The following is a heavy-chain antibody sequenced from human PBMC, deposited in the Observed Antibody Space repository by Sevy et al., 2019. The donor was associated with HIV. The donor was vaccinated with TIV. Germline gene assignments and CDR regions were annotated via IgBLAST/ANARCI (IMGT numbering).Heavy chain of an antibody. V-gene: IGHV3-21*01. CDR2: ISSSSSYI. CDR1: GFTFSSYS. D-gene: IGHD1-26*01. CDR3: ARDGVESTGATNGMDV. Sequence: GGSLRLSCAASGFTFSSYSMNWVRQAPGKGLEWVSSISSSSSYIYYADSVKGRFTISRDNAKNSPYLQMNSLRAEDTAVYYCARDGVESTGATNGMDVWGQGTTVTVSS. J-gene: IGHJ6*02.